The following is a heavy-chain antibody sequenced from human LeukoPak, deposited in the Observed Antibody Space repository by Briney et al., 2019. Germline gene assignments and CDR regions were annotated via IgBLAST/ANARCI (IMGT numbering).Heavy chain of an antibody. J-gene: IGHJ5*02. CDR2: IRSRADGGTT. CDR1: GFTFGDYA. D-gene: IGHD3-3*01. V-gene: IGHV3-49*04. CDR3: TRDLNTYDLWSGYSAGWFDP. Sequence: PGRSLRLSCTASGFTFGDYAMSWVRQAPGKGLECVGFIRSRADGGTTEYAASVKGRFTISRDDSKSIAYLQMNSLKTEDTAVYYCTRDLNTYDLWSGYSAGWFDPWGQGTLVTVSS.